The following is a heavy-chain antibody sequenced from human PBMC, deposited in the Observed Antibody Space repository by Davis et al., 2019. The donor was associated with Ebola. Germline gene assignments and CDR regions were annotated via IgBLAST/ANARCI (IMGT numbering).Heavy chain of an antibody. CDR3: ARGDVVYYDFWSGYSYYAMDV. D-gene: IGHD3-3*01. J-gene: IGHJ6*02. CDR2: IYHSGST. CDR1: GGSISSGGYS. V-gene: IGHV4-30-2*01. Sequence: MPSETLSLTCAVSGGSISSGGYSWSWIRQPPGKGLEWIGYIYHSGSTNYNPSLKSRVTISVDTSKNQFSLKLSSVTAADTAVYYCARGDVVYYDFWSGYSYYAMDVWGQGTTVTVSS.